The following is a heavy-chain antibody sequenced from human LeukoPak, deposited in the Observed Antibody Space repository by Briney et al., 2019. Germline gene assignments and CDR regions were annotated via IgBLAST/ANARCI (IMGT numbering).Heavy chain of an antibody. V-gene: IGHV1-69*05. CDR2: IIPIFGTA. J-gene: IGHJ4*02. CDR3: AKGGIVDSSGYYLPYYFDY. Sequence: ASVKVSCKASGGTFGSYAISWVRQAPGQGLEWMGGIIPIFGTANYAQKFQGRVTITTDESTSTAYMELSSLRAEDTALYYCAKGGIVDSSGYYLPYYFDYWGQGTLVTVSS. D-gene: IGHD3-22*01. CDR1: GGTFGSYA.